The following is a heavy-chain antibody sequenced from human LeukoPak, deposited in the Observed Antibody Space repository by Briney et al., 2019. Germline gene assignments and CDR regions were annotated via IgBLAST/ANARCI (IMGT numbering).Heavy chain of an antibody. J-gene: IGHJ4*02. CDR1: GFIFSTYG. Sequence: GGSLRLSCAASGFIFSTYGMHWVRQAPGKGLEWVAVISDDGNNKDYADSVKGRFTISGDNSKNTLYLQMNSLRAEDTAVYYCARGGVDYWGQGALVTVSS. V-gene: IGHV3-30*03. CDR3: ARGGVDY. CDR2: ISDDGNNK. D-gene: IGHD3-16*01.